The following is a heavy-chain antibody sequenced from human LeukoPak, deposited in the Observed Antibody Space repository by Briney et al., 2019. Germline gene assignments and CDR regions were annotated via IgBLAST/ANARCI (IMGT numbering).Heavy chain of an antibody. J-gene: IGHJ4*02. D-gene: IGHD3-10*01. V-gene: IGHV3-53*01. CDR2: MFAGGAT. Sequence: GGSLRLSCAASGFNVSSNYMTWVRQAPGKGLEWVSVMFAGGATYFADSVKGRFTLSRDNSKNTLVLEMKYVRAEDTAVYYCARGVGVRGVIPQTLQYWGQGTLVSVSS. CDR3: ARGVGVRGVIPQTLQY. CDR1: GFNVSSNY.